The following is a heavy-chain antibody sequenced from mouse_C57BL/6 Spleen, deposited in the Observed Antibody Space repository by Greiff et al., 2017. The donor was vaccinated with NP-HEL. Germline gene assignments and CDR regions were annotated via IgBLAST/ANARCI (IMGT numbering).Heavy chain of an antibody. V-gene: IGHV6-6*01. J-gene: IGHJ4*01. CDR1: GFTFSDAW. Sequence: EVQVVESGGGLVQPGGSMKLSCAASGFTFSDAWMDWVRQSPEKGLEWVAEIRNKANNHATYYAESVKGRFTISRDDSKSSVYLQMNSLRAEDTGIYYCTRGTGYAMDYWGQGTSVTVSS. CDR2: IRNKANNHAT. D-gene: IGHD4-1*01. CDR3: TRGTGYAMDY.